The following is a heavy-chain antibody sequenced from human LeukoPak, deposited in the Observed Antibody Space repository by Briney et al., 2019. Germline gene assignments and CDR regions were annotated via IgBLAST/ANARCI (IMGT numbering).Heavy chain of an antibody. Sequence: ASVKVSCKVSGYTLTELSMHWVRQAPGKGLEWMGGFDPEDGETIYAQKFQGRVTMTGDTSTDIAYMELSSLRSEDTAVYYCATDRDRGDAFDIWGQGTMVTVSS. D-gene: IGHD3-10*01. J-gene: IGHJ3*02. CDR3: ATDRDRGDAFDI. CDR1: GYTLTELS. V-gene: IGHV1-24*01. CDR2: FDPEDGET.